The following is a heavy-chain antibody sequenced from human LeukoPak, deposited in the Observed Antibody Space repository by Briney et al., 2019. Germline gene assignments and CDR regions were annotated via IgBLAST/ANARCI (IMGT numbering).Heavy chain of an antibody. V-gene: IGHV4-4*07. J-gene: IGHJ3*02. CDR2: IHSGGTT. CDR3: ARELRYHDAFDI. Sequence: PSETLSLTCTVFGDSISDDYYTWMRQPAGKGLEWIGRIHSGGTTNYNPSLMSRVTLSIDKSKKHISLRLTSVTAADTALYYCARELRYHDAFDIWGQGTMVTVSS. D-gene: IGHD3-16*01. CDR1: GDSISDDY.